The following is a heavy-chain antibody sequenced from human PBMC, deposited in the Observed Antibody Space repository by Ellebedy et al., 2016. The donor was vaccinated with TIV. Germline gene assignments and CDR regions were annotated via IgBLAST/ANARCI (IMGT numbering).Heavy chain of an antibody. CDR2: IYGDDSDT. D-gene: IGHD2/OR15-2a*01. Sequence: GESLKISCKTSGFSFTTSWIGWVRQVPGKGLEWVGIIYGDDSDTKYSPSFQGQVTISVDESITTAYLRWNSLNTSDTAMYYCARPNMGYYYMDVWGEGTTVTVSS. V-gene: IGHV5-51*01. CDR1: GFSFTTSW. J-gene: IGHJ6*03. CDR3: ARPNMGYYYMDV.